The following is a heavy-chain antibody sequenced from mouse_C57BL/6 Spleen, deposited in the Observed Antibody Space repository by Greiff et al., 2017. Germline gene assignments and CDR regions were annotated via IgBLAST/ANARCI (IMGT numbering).Heavy chain of an antibody. V-gene: IGHV5-17*01. CDR2: ISSGSSYI. CDR3: ARNYGSGGAMDY. J-gene: IGHJ4*01. Sequence: EVQLVESGGGLVKPGGSLKLSCAASGFTFSDYGMHWVRQAPEKGLEWVAYISSGSSYIYYADTVKGRFTISRDNANNTLFLQMTSLRSEDTAMYYCARNYGSGGAMDYWGQGTSVTVSS. CDR1: GFTFSDYG. D-gene: IGHD1-1*01.